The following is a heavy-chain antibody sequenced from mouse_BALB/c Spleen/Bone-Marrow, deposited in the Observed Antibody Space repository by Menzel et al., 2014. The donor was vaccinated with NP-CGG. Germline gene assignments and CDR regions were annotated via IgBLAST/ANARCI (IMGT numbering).Heavy chain of an antibody. J-gene: IGHJ3*01. CDR3: ARGYDYDSWFAY. Sequence: EVKLEESGGGLVQPGGSLKLSCAASGFSFSGYGMSWVRQTPDKRLELVATINSNGGSTYYSDSVKGRFTISRDNAKNNLYLQMSSLKSEDTAMYYCARGYDYDSWFAYWGQGTLVTVSA. CDR1: GFSFSGYG. CDR2: INSNGGST. D-gene: IGHD2-4*01. V-gene: IGHV5-6-3*01.